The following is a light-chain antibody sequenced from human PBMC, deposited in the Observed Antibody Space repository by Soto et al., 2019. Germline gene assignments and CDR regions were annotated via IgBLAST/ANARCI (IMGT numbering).Light chain of an antibody. CDR2: SNN. CDR1: SSNIGSNT. Sequence: QSVLTQPPSASGTPGQRVTISFSGRSSNIGSNTVNWYQQLPGTAPKLLIYSNNQRPSGVPDRFSGSKSGTSASLAISGLQSEDEADYYCAAWDDRLNGRVFGGGTKLTVL. J-gene: IGLJ2*01. CDR3: AAWDDRLNGRV. V-gene: IGLV1-44*01.